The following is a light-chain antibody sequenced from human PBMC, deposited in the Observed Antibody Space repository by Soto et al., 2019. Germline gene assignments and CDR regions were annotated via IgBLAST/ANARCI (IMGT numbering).Light chain of an antibody. CDR3: QQYSSLWT. J-gene: IGKJ1*01. V-gene: IGKV3-20*01. Sequence: DIALTQSPGTLSLSAGEGATLSCSTSQSVSNNYLAWYQQIPRQAPRLLIYGASSRATGIPDRFSGSGSGTDFTLSISRLEPEDFAVYYCQQYSSLWTFGQGTKVDIK. CDR2: GAS. CDR1: QSVSNNY.